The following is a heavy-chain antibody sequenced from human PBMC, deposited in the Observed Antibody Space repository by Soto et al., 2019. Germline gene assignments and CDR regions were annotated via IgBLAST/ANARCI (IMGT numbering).Heavy chain of an antibody. J-gene: IGHJ4*02. Sequence: GGSLRLSCAASGFTFSNAWMNWVRQAPGKGLEWVGRIKSKTDGGTTDYAAPVKGRFTISRDDSKNTLYLQMNSLKTEDTAVYYCTTDPRYSGSYYGVGGEEWTDHWGQGTLVTVSS. CDR2: IKSKTDGGTT. CDR3: TTDPRYSGSYYGVGGEEWTDH. V-gene: IGHV3-15*07. D-gene: IGHD1-26*01. CDR1: GFTFSNAW.